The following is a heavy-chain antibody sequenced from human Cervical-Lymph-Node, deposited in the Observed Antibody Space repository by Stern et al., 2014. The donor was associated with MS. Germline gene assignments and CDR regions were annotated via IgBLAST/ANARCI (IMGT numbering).Heavy chain of an antibody. J-gene: IGHJ4*02. CDR3: ARARYTSSPFDY. Sequence: VQLVESGGGVVQPGKSLRLSCAASGFTFGSYAMHWVRQAPGKGLEWVAIVSYDGGNKYYADSVKGRFTISRDTSKNTLYLQINSLRPDDTAVYYCARARYTSSPFDYWGQGTLVTVSS. CDR1: GFTFGSYA. V-gene: IGHV3-30-3*01. D-gene: IGHD2-2*01. CDR2: VSYDGGNK.